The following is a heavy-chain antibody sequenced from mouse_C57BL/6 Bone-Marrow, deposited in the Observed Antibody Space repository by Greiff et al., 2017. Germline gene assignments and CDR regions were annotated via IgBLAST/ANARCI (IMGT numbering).Heavy chain of an antibody. V-gene: IGHV1-19*01. Sequence: EVQLQQSGPVLVKPGASVKMSCKASGYTFTDYYMNWVKQSHGKSLEWIGVINPYNGGTSYNQKFKGKATLTVDKSSSTAYMELNSLTSEDSAVYYCARFLYSNYSFAYWGQGTLVTVSA. D-gene: IGHD2-5*01. CDR2: INPYNGGT. CDR1: GYTFTDYY. J-gene: IGHJ3*01. CDR3: ARFLYSNYSFAY.